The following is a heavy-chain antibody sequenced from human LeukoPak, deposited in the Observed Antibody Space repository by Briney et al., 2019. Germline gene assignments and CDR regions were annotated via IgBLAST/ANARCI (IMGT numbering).Heavy chain of an antibody. V-gene: IGHV1-24*01. J-gene: IGHJ4*02. D-gene: IGHD3-16*02. CDR1: EYTLTELS. CDR3: ATVPYDYVWGSYRYTAADY. CDR2: FDPEDGET. Sequence: GASVKVSCKVSEYTLTELSMHWVRQAPGKGLEWMGGFDPEDGETIYAQKFQGRVTMTEDTSTDTAYMELSSLRSEDTAVYYCATVPYDYVWGSYRYTAADYWGQGTLVTVSS.